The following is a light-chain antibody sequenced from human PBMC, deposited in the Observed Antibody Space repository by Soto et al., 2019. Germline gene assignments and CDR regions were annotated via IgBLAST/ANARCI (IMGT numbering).Light chain of an antibody. V-gene: IGLV2-14*01. J-gene: IGLJ1*01. CDR1: SGDVGAYNY. CDR2: EVT. CDR3: SSYRKENSHV. Sequence: QSALTQPASVSGLPGQSITISCTGTSGDVGAYNYVCWYQQYPGKAPKLIIYEVTSRLSGVSDRFSGAKSANTASLSISGLQAEDEAEYYCSSYRKENSHVFGTGTKLTVL.